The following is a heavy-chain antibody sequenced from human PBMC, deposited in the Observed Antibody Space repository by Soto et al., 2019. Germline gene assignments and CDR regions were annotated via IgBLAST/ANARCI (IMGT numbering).Heavy chain of an antibody. V-gene: IGHV4-31*03. Sequence: SETLSLTCTVSGGSISSGGYYWSWIRQHPGKGLEWIGYIYYSGSTYYNPSLKSRVTISVDTSKNQFSLKLSSVTAADTAVYYCARFYGGYSGYDRQWIAADTYFDYWGQGTLVTVSS. J-gene: IGHJ4*02. CDR1: GGSISSGGYY. CDR2: IYYSGST. CDR3: ARFYGGYSGYDRQWIAADTYFDY. D-gene: IGHD5-12*01.